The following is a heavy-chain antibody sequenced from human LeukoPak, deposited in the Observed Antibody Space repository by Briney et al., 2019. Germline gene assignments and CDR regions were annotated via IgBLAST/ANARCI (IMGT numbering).Heavy chain of an antibody. V-gene: IGHV1-24*01. Sequence: ASVKVSCKVSGYSLTELSMHWVRQAPGKGLEWMGGFDPDDGETPLFAQKFQGRVSMTEDTSTDTAYMELSSLSSEDTAVYYCVTGTIYCRSCSDDYWGQGTLVTVSS. D-gene: IGHD2-2*01. J-gene: IGHJ4*02. CDR3: VTGTIYCRSCSDDY. CDR1: GYSLTELS. CDR2: FDPDDGET.